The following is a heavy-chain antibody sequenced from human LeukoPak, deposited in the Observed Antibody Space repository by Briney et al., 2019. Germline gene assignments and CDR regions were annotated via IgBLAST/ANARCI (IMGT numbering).Heavy chain of an antibody. CDR3: ARRSDRSGLY. J-gene: IGHJ4*02. D-gene: IGHD3-22*01. CDR1: GGSISSSSYY. CDR2: IHYGGST. Sequence: TSETLSLTCTVSGGSISSSSYYWGWIRQPPGKGLEWIGSIHYGGSTYYNPSLKSRVTISVDTSKNQFSLKLSSVTAADTAVYYCARRSDRSGLYWGQGTLVAVSS. V-gene: IGHV4-39*01.